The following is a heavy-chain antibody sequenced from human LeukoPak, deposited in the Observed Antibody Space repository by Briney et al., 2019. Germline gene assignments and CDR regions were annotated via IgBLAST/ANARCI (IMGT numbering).Heavy chain of an antibody. CDR1: GFTFSSYA. J-gene: IGHJ4*02. Sequence: GGSLRLSCAASGFTFSSYAMSWVRQAPGKGLEWVSAISGSGGSTYYADSVKGRFTISRDNSKNTLYLQMNSLRAEDTAVYYCASSGGYGGNYFDYWGQGTLVTVSS. V-gene: IGHV3-23*01. CDR2: ISGSGGST. D-gene: IGHD4-23*01. CDR3: ASSGGYGGNYFDY.